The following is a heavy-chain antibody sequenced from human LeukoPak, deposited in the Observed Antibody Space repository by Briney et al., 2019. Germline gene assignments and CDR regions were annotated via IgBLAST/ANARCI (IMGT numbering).Heavy chain of an antibody. Sequence: SVTLSLTCTVSGGSISSYYWSWIRQPPGKGLEWIGYIYTSGSTNYNPSLKSRVTISVDTSKNQFSLKLSSMTAADTAVYYCASGNTGYDRDSFDIWGQGTMVTVSS. CDR1: GGSISSYY. CDR2: IYTSGST. V-gene: IGHV4-4*09. J-gene: IGHJ3*02. D-gene: IGHD5-12*01. CDR3: ASGNTGYDRDSFDI.